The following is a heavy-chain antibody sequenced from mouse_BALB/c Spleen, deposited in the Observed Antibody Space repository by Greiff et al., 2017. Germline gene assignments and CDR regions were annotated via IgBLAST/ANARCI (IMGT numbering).Heavy chain of an antibody. V-gene: IGHV1-84*02. CDR1: GYTFTDYY. Sequence: LQESGPELVKPGASVKISCKASGYTFTDYYINWVKQKPGQGLEWIGWLYPGSGNTKYNEKFKGKATLTVDTSSSTAYMQLSSLTSEDTAVYFCARGDFYWGQGTLVTVSA. CDR3: ARGDFY. J-gene: IGHJ3*01. CDR2: LYPGSGNT.